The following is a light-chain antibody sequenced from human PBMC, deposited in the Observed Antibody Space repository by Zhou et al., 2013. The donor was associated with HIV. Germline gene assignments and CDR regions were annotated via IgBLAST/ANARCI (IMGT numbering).Light chain of an antibody. CDR3: QQYNNWPLT. CDR2: GAS. Sequence: ETIMTQSPATLSVSPGERVTLSCRASQDISNKLAWYQQKPGQAPRILIHGASARAPGIPARFSGSGSGTEFTLTISSLQSEDFAVYYCQQYNNWPLTFGGGTKVEIK. V-gene: IGKV3D-15*01. J-gene: IGKJ4*01. CDR1: QDISNK.